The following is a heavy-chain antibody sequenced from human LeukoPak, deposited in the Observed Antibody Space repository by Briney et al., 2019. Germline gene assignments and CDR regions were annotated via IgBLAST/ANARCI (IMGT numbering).Heavy chain of an antibody. V-gene: IGHV3-30*02. D-gene: IGHD2-15*01. CDR2: IRYDGSNK. CDR1: GFTFSRYD. Sequence: GGSLRLSCVASGFTFSRYDVHWVRQAPGKGLEWVAFIRYDGSNKYYADSVKGRFTISRDNSKNTLYLQMNSLRAEDTAVYYCAKGPGGYPDYWGQGTLVTVSS. J-gene: IGHJ4*02. CDR3: AKGPGGYPDY.